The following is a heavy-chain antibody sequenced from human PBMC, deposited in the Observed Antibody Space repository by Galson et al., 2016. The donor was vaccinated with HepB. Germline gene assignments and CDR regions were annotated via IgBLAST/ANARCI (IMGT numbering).Heavy chain of an antibody. J-gene: IGHJ4*02. CDR2: INPKSGGT. Sequence: SVKVSCKASGYTFIGYYMHWVRQAPGQGLEWMGWINPKSGGTKYAQKFQGRVTMTRDTSISTAYMELSSLGSDDTAVYYCAREPLPGVATEYFDYWGQGALVTVSS. V-gene: IGHV1-2*02. D-gene: IGHD5-12*01. CDR3: AREPLPGVATEYFDY. CDR1: GYTFIGYY.